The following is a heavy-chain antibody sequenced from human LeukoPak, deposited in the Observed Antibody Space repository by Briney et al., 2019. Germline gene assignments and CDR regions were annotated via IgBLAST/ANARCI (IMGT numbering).Heavy chain of an antibody. V-gene: IGHV1-8*01. CDR3: ARDVPHCSSTSCRNWFDP. Sequence: ASVKVSCKASGYTFTSYDINWVRQATGQGLEWMGWMNPNSGNTGYAQKFQGRVTMTRNTSISTAYMELSRLRSDDTAVYYCARDVPHCSSTSCRNWFDPRGQGTLVTVSS. J-gene: IGHJ5*02. D-gene: IGHD2-2*01. CDR1: GYTFTSYD. CDR2: MNPNSGNT.